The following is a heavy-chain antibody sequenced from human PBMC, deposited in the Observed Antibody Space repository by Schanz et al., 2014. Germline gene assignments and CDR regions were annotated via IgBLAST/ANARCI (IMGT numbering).Heavy chain of an antibody. Sequence: QVQLVQSGAEVKKPGASVKVSCKASGGTFSSDTFSWVRQAPGQGLEWMGRIIPIHGIVNYAQRFQDRVRITADKSTSTCYRELSSLRSEETTAYYYARQRKRYRSTAGCQHDNGFDPWGQGTLVIVSS. CDR2: IIPIHGIV. CDR1: GGTFSSDT. CDR3: ARQRKRYRSTAGCQHDNGFDP. V-gene: IGHV1-69*02. J-gene: IGHJ5*02. D-gene: IGHD5-12*01.